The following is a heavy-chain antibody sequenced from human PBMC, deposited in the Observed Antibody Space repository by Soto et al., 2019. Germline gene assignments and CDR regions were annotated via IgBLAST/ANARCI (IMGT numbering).Heavy chain of an antibody. CDR1: GGSISSGGYS. CDR3: ARGPPLAY. CDR2: IYHSGST. J-gene: IGHJ4*02. Sequence: SETLSLTCAVSGGSISSGGYSWSWIRQPPGKGLECIGYIYHSGSTYYSPSLKSRVTISVDRSKNQFSLKLSSVTAADTAVYYRARGPPLAYWGQGTLVTVSS. V-gene: IGHV4-30-2*01.